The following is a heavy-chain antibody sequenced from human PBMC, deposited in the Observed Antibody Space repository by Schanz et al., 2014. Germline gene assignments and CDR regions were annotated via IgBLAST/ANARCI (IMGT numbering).Heavy chain of an antibody. D-gene: IGHD5-12*01. CDR2: IKQDGSEK. Sequence: EVQLVESGGGLVQPGGFLRLSCAASGFTFSSYWMSWVRQAPGKGLEWVANIKQDGSEKYYVDSVQGRFTISRDNAKNSLYLQMNSLRAEDTAVYYCARDGYNAYDLKRGDYWGQGTQVAVSS. CDR1: GFTFSSYW. J-gene: IGHJ4*02. V-gene: IGHV3-7*01. CDR3: ARDGYNAYDLKRGDY.